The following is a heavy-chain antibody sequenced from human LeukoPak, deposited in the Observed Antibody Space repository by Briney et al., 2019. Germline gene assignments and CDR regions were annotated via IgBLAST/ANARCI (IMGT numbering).Heavy chain of an antibody. J-gene: IGHJ4*02. D-gene: IGHD6-13*01. CDR2: ISAYNGNT. CDR1: GYTFTSYG. CDR3: AGPIAAAGKFDY. V-gene: IGHV1-18*01. Sequence: GASVKVSCKASGYTFTSYGISCVRQAPGQGLEWMGWISAYNGNTNYAQKLQGRVTMTTDTSTSTAYMELRSLRSDDTAVYYCAGPIAAAGKFDYWGQGTLVTVSS.